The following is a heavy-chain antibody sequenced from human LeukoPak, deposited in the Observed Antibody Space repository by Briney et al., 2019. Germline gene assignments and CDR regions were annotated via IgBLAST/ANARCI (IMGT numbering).Heavy chain of an antibody. D-gene: IGHD3-22*01. J-gene: IGHJ4*02. V-gene: IGHV3-48*04. CDR1: GFSFSSFS. CDR2: ISSSGSTI. Sequence: GGSLRLSCAASGFSFSSFSMNWVRQAPGKGLEWVSYISSSGSTIYYADSVKGRFTISRDNAKNSLYLQMNSLRAEDTAVYYCARDRLTRYYYDSSGLDYWGQGTLVTVSS. CDR3: ARDRLTRYYYDSSGLDY.